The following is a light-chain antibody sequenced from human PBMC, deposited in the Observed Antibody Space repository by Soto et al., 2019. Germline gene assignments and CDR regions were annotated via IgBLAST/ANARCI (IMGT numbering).Light chain of an antibody. Sequence: DVVMTQTPLSLPVSPGEPASISCTSLQSLLYSADGNTYLDWYVQKPGQSPQLLIHTLSSRASGVPDRFSGIGSRTDFTLKISRVEAEDVGVYYCMQRREFPITFGQGTRMEIK. J-gene: IGKJ5*01. CDR1: QSLLYSADGNTY. V-gene: IGKV2-40*01. CDR2: TLS. CDR3: MQRREFPIT.